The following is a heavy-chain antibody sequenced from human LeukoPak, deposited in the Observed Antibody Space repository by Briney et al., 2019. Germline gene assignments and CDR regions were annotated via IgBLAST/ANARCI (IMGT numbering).Heavy chain of an antibody. D-gene: IGHD4-23*01. J-gene: IGHJ6*03. CDR1: EFSVSSNY. V-gene: IGHV3-66*01. CDR2: LYSSGYT. Sequence: PGGSLTLSCAASEFSVSSNYMSWVRQAPGKGLEWVSVLYSSGYTKYADSVKGRFSISRDNAKNSLYLQMNSLRAEDTAVYYCARVATVVTPFDYMDVWGKGTTVTVSS. CDR3: ARVATVVTPFDYMDV.